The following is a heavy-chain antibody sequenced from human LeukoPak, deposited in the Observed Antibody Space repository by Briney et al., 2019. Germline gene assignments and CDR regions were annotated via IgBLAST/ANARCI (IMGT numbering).Heavy chain of an antibody. D-gene: IGHD2-15*01. CDR3: ATGSGHSSRNFDY. V-gene: IGHV3-7*01. J-gene: IGHJ4*02. CDR2: IKQDGSEK. Sequence: PGGSLRLSCAASGFTFSSYWMSWVRQAPGKGLEWVANIKQDGSEKYYVDSVKGRFTISRDNAKNSLYLQMNSLRAEDTAVYYCATGSGHSSRNFDYWGQGTLVTVSS. CDR1: GFTFSSYW.